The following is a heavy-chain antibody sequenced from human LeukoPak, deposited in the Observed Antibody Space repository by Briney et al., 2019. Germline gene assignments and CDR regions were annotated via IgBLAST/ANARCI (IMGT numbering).Heavy chain of an antibody. CDR2: IYYRGTT. D-gene: IGHD3-10*01. V-gene: IGHV4-59*08. CDR3: ARVRGIGTFDF. CDR1: GGSLTGHY. Sequence: PSETLSLTCTVSGGSLTGHYWSWIRQPPGKGLGWIGYIYYRGTTNYNPSLKSRVRMSVDTSKNHFFLQLNSVTAADTAVYYCARVRGIGTFDFWGQGTMVTVS. J-gene: IGHJ3*01.